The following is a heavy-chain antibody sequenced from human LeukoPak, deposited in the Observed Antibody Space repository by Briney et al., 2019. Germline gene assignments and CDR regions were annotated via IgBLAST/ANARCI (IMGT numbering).Heavy chain of an antibody. J-gene: IGHJ4*02. V-gene: IGHV3-30*03. D-gene: IGHD6-13*01. CDR3: ARQHTAATAFDY. CDR2: ISYDGSNK. Sequence: GGSLRLSCAASGFTFSSHGMLWVRQAPGKGLEWVTFISYDGSNKYYADSVKGRFTISRDNSKNTLFLQMNSLRAEDTAVYYCARQHTAATAFDYWGQGTLVTVSS. CDR1: GFTFSSHG.